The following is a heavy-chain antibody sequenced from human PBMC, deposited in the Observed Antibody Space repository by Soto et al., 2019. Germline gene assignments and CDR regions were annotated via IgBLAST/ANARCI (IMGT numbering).Heavy chain of an antibody. V-gene: IGHV3-30*18. CDR1: GFTFSDYA. CDR3: AKGGREWLVTCDFKY. D-gene: IGHD6-19*01. Sequence: VQLVESGGGVVQPGRSLRLSCAASGFTFSDYAMHWVRQAPGKGLEWVAVVSHDGRNTHYADSVKGRFTISRDSSKNTVSLEMTSLRAEDTAGCYCAKGGREWLVTCDFKYWGQGALVAVSS. CDR2: VSHDGRNT. J-gene: IGHJ4*02.